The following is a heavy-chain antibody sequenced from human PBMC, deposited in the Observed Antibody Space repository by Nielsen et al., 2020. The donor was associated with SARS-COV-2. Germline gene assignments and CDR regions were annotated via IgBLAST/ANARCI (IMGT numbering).Heavy chain of an antibody. D-gene: IGHD6-13*01. CDR1: GCSIGTYY. V-gene: IGHV4-59*13. J-gene: IGHJ4*02. CDR3: ARDRWQQLVPTY. CDR2: IFNTGST. Sequence: SETLSPTCTVFGCSIGTYYWSWIRQPPGKGLEWIGHIFNTGSTSYNPSLRSRVTILVDTSKNHFSLKLTSVTAADTAVYYCARDRWQQLVPTYWGQGTLVTVSS.